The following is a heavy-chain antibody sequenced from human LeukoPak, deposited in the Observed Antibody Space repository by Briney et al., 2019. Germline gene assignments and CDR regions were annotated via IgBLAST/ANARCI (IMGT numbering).Heavy chain of an antibody. CDR1: GGSISSYY. J-gene: IGHJ4*02. V-gene: IGHV4-59*01. Sequence: SETLSLTCTVSGGSISSYYWSWIRQPPGKGLEWIGYIYYSGSTNYNPSLKSRVTISVDTSKNQFSLKLSSVTAADTAVYYCASLYGSGSPPGDYWGQGTLVTVSS. CDR2: IYYSGST. D-gene: IGHD3-10*01. CDR3: ASLYGSGSPPGDY.